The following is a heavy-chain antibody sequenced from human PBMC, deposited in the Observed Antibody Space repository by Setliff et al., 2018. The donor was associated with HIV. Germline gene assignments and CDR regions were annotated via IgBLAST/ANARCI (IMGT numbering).Heavy chain of an antibody. D-gene: IGHD2-21*02. V-gene: IGHV4-39*07. J-gene: IGHJ4*02. CDR3: ARASLYCGGDCCTPDY. CDR2: ISHSGNT. CDR1: GGSISSNNDH. Sequence: SETLSLTCTVSGGSISSNNDHWGWIRQPPGKGLEWIGSISHSGNTYHNPSLQSRVTISLDMSKSQFSLKLRSMSAADTAVYYCARASLYCGGDCCTPDYWGQGTLVTVSS.